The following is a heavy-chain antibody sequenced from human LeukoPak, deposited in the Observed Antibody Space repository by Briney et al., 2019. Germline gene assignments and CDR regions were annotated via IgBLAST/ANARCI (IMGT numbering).Heavy chain of an antibody. V-gene: IGHV3-30*02. Sequence: GGSLRLSCAASGFSFSNYGIHWVRQAPGKGLEWVAFIRYDGSNKYYADSVKGRFTTSRDNSNNTLYLQMNSLRAEDTAVYYCARSDYWGQGTLVIVSS. J-gene: IGHJ4*02. CDR3: ARSDY. CDR2: IRYDGSNK. CDR1: GFSFSNYG.